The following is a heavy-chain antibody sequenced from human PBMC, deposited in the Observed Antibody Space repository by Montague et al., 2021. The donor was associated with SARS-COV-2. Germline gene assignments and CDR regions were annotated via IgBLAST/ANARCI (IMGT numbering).Heavy chain of an antibody. CDR1: GGSINNYF. D-gene: IGHD2-15*01. Sequence: SETLSLTCSVSGGSINNYFWGWIRQSPGKGLEWVGYMHPTGSTAYNPSLKSRVIISVDTSKTQISLKLSSASAADTALYYYARAVVGAKTATIESWGQGTLVTVSS. J-gene: IGHJ4*02. V-gene: IGHV4-59*01. CDR2: MHPTGST. CDR3: ARAVVGAKTATIES.